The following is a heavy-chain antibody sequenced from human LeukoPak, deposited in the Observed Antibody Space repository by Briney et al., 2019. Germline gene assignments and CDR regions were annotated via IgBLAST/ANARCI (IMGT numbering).Heavy chain of an antibody. D-gene: IGHD6-13*01. CDR2: ISYDGSNK. V-gene: IGHV3-30*18. CDR3: AKDRDIAAAGYFFDY. Sequence: GGSLRLSCATSGFSLSRNGMHWVRQAPGKGLEWVAVISYDGSNKYYADSVKGRFTISRDNSKNTLYLQMNSLRAEDTAVYYCAKDRDIAAAGYFFDYWGQGTLVTVSS. J-gene: IGHJ4*02. CDR1: GFSLSRNG.